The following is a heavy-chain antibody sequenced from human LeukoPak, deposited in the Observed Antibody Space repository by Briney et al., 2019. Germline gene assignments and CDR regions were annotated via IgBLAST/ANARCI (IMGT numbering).Heavy chain of an antibody. V-gene: IGHV4-61*02. D-gene: IGHD2-2*01. J-gene: IGHJ5*02. Sequence: SETLSLTCTVSGDSINSDDYYWTWIRQPAGKGLEWIGRIHIDGRTNYNPSLKSRVSISLDTSKNVFSLKMTSVIAADTAVYYCVRSYHLPENWFDPWGQGTLVTVSS. CDR2: IHIDGRT. CDR3: VRSYHLPENWFDP. CDR1: GDSINSDDYY.